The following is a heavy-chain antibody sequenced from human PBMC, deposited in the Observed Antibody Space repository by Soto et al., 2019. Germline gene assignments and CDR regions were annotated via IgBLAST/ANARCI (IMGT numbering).Heavy chain of an antibody. V-gene: IGHV4-4*02. CDR1: GGSISSNNW. CDR3: ASVYSGSYSDS. J-gene: IGHJ4*02. D-gene: IGHD1-26*01. CDR2: IFQSGST. Sequence: QVQLQESGPGLVKPSGTLSLTCAVSGGSISSNNWWSWVRQPPGKGLEWIGEIFQSGSTHYRLSLKRRVTISVDKSKNHFSLNLTSVTAADTAVYYCASVYSGSYSDSWGQGTLVTVSS.